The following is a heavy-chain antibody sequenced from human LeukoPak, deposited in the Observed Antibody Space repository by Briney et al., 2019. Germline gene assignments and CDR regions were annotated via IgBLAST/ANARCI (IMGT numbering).Heavy chain of an antibody. CDR2: IYYSGST. Sequence: RPSETLSLTCTVSGGSISSGGYYWSWIRQHPGKGLEWIGYIYYSGSTYYNPSLKSRVTISVDTSKNQFSLKLSSVTAADTAVYYCARLLYGGYVEDYWGQGTLVTVSS. J-gene: IGHJ4*02. CDR3: ARLLYGGYVEDY. CDR1: GGSISSGGYY. V-gene: IGHV4-31*03. D-gene: IGHD5-12*01.